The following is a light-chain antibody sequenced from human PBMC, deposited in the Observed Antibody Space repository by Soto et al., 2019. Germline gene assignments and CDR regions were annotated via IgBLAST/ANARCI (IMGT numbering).Light chain of an antibody. V-gene: IGLV2-14*01. CDR3: SSYTSSSTLDYV. J-gene: IGLJ1*01. CDR2: GVS. Sequence: QPVLTQPASVSGSPGQSITISCTGTRSDVGGYNYVSWYQQHPGKAPKLMIYGVSNRPSGVSNRFSGSKSGNTASLTISGLQAEDEADYYCSSYTSSSTLDYVFGTGTKLTVL. CDR1: RSDVGGYNY.